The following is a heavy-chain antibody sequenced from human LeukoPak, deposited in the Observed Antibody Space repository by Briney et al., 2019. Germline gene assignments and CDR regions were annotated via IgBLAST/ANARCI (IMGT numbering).Heavy chain of an antibody. J-gene: IGHJ4*02. CDR1: GFTFSHAW. D-gene: IGHD4-17*01. CDR3: TTLPLYGDYVKGPFDY. CDR2: IKSKSDGGTT. Sequence: GGSLRLSCAASGFTFSHAWMSWVRQAPGKGLEWVGRIKSKSDGGTTDYAAPVKGRFTISRDDSKNTLYLQMNSLKTEDTAVYYCTTLPLYGDYVKGPFDYWGQGTLVTVSS. V-gene: IGHV3-15*01.